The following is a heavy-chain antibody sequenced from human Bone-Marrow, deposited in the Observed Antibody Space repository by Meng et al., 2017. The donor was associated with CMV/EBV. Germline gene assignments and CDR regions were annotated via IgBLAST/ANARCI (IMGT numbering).Heavy chain of an antibody. V-gene: IGHV1-69*12. CDR2: IIPIFGTA. CDR1: GGTFISYA. CDR3: ARGEGLLGDWFDP. Sequence: HVHLVRSGSEVKKPGSSVTVSAKASGGTFISYAISWVRQAPGQGLEWMGGIIPIFGTANYEQKFQGRVTITADESTSTAYMELSSLRSEDTAVYYCARGEGLLGDWFDPWGQGTLVTVSS. D-gene: IGHD2-8*02. J-gene: IGHJ5*02.